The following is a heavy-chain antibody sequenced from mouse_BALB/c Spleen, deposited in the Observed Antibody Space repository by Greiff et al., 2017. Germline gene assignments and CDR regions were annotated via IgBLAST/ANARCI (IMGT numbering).Heavy chain of an antibody. V-gene: IGHV1-69*02. CDR1: GYTFTSYW. Sequence: QVQLQQPGAELVRPVASVKLSCKASGYTFTSYWINWVKQRPGQGLEWIGNIYPSDSYTNYNQKFKDKATLTVDKSSSTAYMQLSSPTSEDSAVYYCTRSILGIYAMDYWGQGTSVTVSS. CDR2: IYPSDSYT. D-gene: IGHD3-1*01. J-gene: IGHJ4*01. CDR3: TRSILGIYAMDY.